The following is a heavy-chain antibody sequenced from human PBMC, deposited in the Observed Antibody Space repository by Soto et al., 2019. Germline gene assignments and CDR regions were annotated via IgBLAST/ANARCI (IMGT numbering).Heavy chain of an antibody. CDR3: ARGYYDSSGPFDY. CDR2: IYYSGST. Sequence: QVQLQESGPGLVKPSQTLSLTCTVSGGSISSGGYYWSWIRQHPGKGLEWIGYIYYSGSTYYNPTLQSRVTISVDTYKNQFSLKLSSVTAADTAVYYCARGYYDSSGPFDYWGQGTLVTVSS. V-gene: IGHV4-31*03. J-gene: IGHJ4*02. D-gene: IGHD3-22*01. CDR1: GGSISSGGYY.